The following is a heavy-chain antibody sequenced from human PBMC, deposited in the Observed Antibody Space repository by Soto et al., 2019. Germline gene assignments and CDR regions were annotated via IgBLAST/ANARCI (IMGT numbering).Heavy chain of an antibody. CDR2: IFHRGSA. CDR3: ARKNCPSNVCYLFDI. Sequence: PSETLSLTCTVSGGSINNAEDNWTWIRQAPGKGLEWIGEIFHRGSANHNPSLKSRVTLSVDKSKNQISLNLTSVTAADTAVYFCARKNCPSNVCYLFDIWGLGXLVTISS. V-gene: IGHV4-30-4*01. CDR1: GGSINNAEDN. D-gene: IGHD2-2*01. J-gene: IGHJ4*02.